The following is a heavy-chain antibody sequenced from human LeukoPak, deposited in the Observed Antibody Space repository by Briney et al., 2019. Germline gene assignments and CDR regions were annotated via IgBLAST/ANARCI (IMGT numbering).Heavy chain of an antibody. CDR3: ARDGGSGSYYTWNWFDP. V-gene: IGHV1-69*04. Sequence: SVKVSCKASGGTFSSYAISWVRQAPGQGLEWMGRIIPILGIANYAQKFQGRVTITADKSTSTAYMELSSLRSEDTAVYYCARDGGSGSYYTWNWFDPWGQGTLVTASS. CDR1: GGTFSSYA. CDR2: IIPILGIA. J-gene: IGHJ5*02. D-gene: IGHD3-10*01.